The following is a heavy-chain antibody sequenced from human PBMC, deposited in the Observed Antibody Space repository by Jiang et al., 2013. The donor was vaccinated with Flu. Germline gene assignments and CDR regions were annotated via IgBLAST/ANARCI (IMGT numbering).Heavy chain of an antibody. Sequence: GAEVKKPGSVSEGLLQGLWRPLQQIRYQLGATGPWTRALSGWRDHPYSWNSKLRTEFRGRVTITADKSTSTAYMELSSLRSEDTAVFYCARQTPTGEDDYWGQGTLVTVSS. J-gene: IGHJ4*02. D-gene: IGHD1-26*01. V-gene: IGHV1-69*10. CDR3: ARQTPTGEDDY. CDR1: RPLQQIR. CDR2: HPYSWNS.